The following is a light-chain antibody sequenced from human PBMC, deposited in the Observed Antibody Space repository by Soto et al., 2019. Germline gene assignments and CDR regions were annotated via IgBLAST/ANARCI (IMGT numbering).Light chain of an antibody. CDR3: QQYGSSPTYT. CDR2: GAS. V-gene: IGKV3-20*01. Sequence: EIVLTQSPGTLSLSPGERATLSCRASQSVSSSYLAWYQQKPGQAPRLLIYGASSRATGIPDRFSGSGSGTYFTLNISRLEPEDFAVYYCQQYGSSPTYTFGQGTKLEIK. J-gene: IGKJ2*01. CDR1: QSVSSSY.